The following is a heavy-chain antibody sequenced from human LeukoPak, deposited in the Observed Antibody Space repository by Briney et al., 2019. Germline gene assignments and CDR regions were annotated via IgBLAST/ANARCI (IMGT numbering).Heavy chain of an antibody. D-gene: IGHD3-16*01. V-gene: IGHV4-34*01. CDR2: INHSGST. CDR1: GGSFSGYY. CDR3: ERAAGGRFSERTPNRTYYGYMDV. J-gene: IGHJ6*03. Sequence: SETLSLTCAVYGGSFSGYYWSWIRQPPGKGLEWIGEINHSGSTNYNPCLKSRVTISVQTSKNQSSLKPSSATAADTGVYYRERAAGGRFSERTPNRTYYGYMDVWGKGTTVTISS.